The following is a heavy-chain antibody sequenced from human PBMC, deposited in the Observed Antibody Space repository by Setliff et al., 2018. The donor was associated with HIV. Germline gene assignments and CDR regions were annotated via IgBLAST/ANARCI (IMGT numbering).Heavy chain of an antibody. J-gene: IGHJ4*02. Sequence: GGSLRLSCAGSGFTFDSHGMIWVRQAPGRGLECVAVISGSGGDTYYADSVKGRFVISREKSKSTLYLQMNSLRAEDTAVYYCAKKTAAYTSGSWLHYWGQGTLVTVSS. CDR1: GFTFDSHG. V-gene: IGHV3-23*01. CDR2: ISGSGGDT. D-gene: IGHD3-10*01. CDR3: AKKTAAYTSGSWLHY.